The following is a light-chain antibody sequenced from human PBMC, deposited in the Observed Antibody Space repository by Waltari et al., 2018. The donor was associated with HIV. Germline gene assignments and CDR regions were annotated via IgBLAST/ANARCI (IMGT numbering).Light chain of an antibody. J-gene: IGLJ3*02. CDR2: DFD. CDR3: ASFTGDNTVM. CDR1: ASDFGLYHF. V-gene: IGLV2-14*03. Sequence: SAVTQPASVSGLPGQSTTISCTGGASDFGLYHFVSWSQQHSGKPPKLFLYDFDCGASGVSGRFSGSMPGNPASLTISGLRAEDEAHYYCASFTGDNTVMFGGGTEVTVL.